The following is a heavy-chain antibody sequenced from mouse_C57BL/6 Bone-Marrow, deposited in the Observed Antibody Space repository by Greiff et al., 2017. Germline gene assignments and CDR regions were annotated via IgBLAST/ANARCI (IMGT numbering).Heavy chain of an antibody. CDR3: TREGNSNPYAMDY. V-gene: IGHV5-9-1*02. D-gene: IGHD2-5*01. Sequence: EVKEVESGEGLVKPGGSLKLSCAASGFTFSSYAMSWVRQTPEKRLEWVAYISSGGDYIYYADTVKGRFTISRDNARNTLYLQMSSLKSEDTAMYYCTREGNSNPYAMDYWGQGTSVTVSS. CDR1: GFTFSSYA. CDR2: ISSGGDYI. J-gene: IGHJ4*01.